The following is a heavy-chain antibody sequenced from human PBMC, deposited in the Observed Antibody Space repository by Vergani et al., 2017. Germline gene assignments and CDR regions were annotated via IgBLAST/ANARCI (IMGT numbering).Heavy chain of an antibody. Sequence: QVQLVQSGAEVKKPGSSVKVSCKASGGTFSSYAISWVRQAPGQGLEWMGRIIPIFGTANYAQKFQGRVTITADKSTSTAYMELSSLRSEDTAVYYCARDGGYCISTSCPRAFDSGGQGTMVTVSS. V-gene: IGHV1-69*14. CDR3: ARDGGYCISTSCPRAFDS. CDR1: GGTFSSYA. CDR2: IIPIFGTA. J-gene: IGHJ3*02. D-gene: IGHD2-2*01.